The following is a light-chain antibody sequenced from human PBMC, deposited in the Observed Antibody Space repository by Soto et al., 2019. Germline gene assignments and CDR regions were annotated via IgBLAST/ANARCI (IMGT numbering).Light chain of an antibody. CDR3: CSYAGSYTFV. Sequence: QSVLTQPRSVSGSPGQSVTISCTGTSSDVGGYNYVSWYQQHSGRAPKLMVYDVSKRPSGVPDRFSGSKSADTASLTISGLQAGDEADYYCCSYAGSYTFVFGGGTKV. CDR2: DVS. CDR1: SSDVGGYNY. J-gene: IGLJ1*01. V-gene: IGLV2-11*01.